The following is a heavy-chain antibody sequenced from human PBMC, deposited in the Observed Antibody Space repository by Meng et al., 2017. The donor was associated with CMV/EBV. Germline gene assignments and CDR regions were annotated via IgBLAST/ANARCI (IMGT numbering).Heavy chain of an antibody. J-gene: IGHJ6*02. CDR3: ARGPVVVVPAATRYYYYGIDV. D-gene: IGHD2-2*01. CDR2: MNPNSGNT. CDR1: GYTFTSYD. V-gene: IGHV1-8*01. Sequence: ASVKVSCKASGYTFTSYDINWVRQATGQGLEWMGWMNPNSGNTGYAQKFQGRVTMTRNTSISTAYMELSSLRSEDTAVYYCARGPVVVVPAATRYYYYGIDVWGQGTTVTVSS.